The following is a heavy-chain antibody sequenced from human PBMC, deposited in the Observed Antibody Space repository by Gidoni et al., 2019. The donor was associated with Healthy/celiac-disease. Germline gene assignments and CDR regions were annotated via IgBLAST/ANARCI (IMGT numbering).Heavy chain of an antibody. CDR3: ARSYVAVAGPFDY. Sequence: EWIGYIYYSGSTNYNPSLKSRVTISVDTSKNQFSLKLSSVTAADTAVYYCARSYVAVAGPFDYWGQGTQVTVSS. V-gene: IGHV4-59*01. J-gene: IGHJ4*02. CDR2: IYYSGST. D-gene: IGHD6-19*01.